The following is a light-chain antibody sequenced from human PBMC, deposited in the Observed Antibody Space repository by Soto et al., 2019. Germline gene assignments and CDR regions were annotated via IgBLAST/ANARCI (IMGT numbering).Light chain of an antibody. CDR3: QQSYSTPAWT. J-gene: IGKJ1*01. V-gene: IGKV1-39*01. CDR2: GAS. Sequence: IQMTQSPSSLSASVGDRVTVTCRASQSISTYLNWYQQIPGKAPKLLIYGASSLQSGVPSRFSGSGSGTDFTLTISSLQPEDFATYYCQQSYSTPAWTFGQGTKVDI. CDR1: QSISTY.